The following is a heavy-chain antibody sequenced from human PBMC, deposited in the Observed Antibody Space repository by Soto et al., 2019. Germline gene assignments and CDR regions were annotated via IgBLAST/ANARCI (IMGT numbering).Heavy chain of an antibody. CDR3: VKASTTDWMRTYFDY. CDR1: NFTFARYT. D-gene: IGHD1-1*01. V-gene: IGHV3-23*01. Sequence: HPGGSLRLSCTASNFTFARYTMAWVRQAAGKGLEWVSSTRGSGAGTYYADSVRGRFAISRDNSKNTLYLQMNSLRAEDTALYFCVKASTTDWMRTYFDYWGQGALVTVSS. CDR2: TRGSGAGT. J-gene: IGHJ4*02.